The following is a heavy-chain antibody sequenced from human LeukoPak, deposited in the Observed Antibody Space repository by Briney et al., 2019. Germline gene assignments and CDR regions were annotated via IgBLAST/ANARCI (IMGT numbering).Heavy chain of an antibody. CDR3: ARGSYTGFDLYFDY. CDR1: GFSFSTQE. Sequence: GGSLRLSCATSGFSFSTQEMTWVRQAPGKWLEWVSYISRNSRTIYYADSVKGRFTISRDNTRNSVFLQLNSLRVEDTGFYYCARGSYTGFDLYFDYWGQGTLVTVSS. J-gene: IGHJ4*02. D-gene: IGHD5-12*01. V-gene: IGHV3-48*03. CDR2: ISRNSRTI.